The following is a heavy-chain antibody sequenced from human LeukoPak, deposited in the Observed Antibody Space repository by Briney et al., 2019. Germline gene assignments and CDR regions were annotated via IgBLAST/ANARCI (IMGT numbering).Heavy chain of an antibody. CDR1: GYTFTGYY. CDR3: ARGHCTNGVCQRPYYYYYYMDV. Sequence: ASVKVSCKASGYTFTGYYMHWVRQAPGQGLEWMGIINPSGGSTSYAQKFQGRVTMTRDMSTSTVYMELSSLRSEDTAVYYCARGHCTNGVCQRPYYYYYYMDVWGKGTTVTVSS. J-gene: IGHJ6*03. CDR2: INPSGGST. D-gene: IGHD2-8*01. V-gene: IGHV1-46*01.